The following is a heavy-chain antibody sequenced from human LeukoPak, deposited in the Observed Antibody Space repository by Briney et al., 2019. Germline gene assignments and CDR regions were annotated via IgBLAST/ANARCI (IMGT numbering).Heavy chain of an antibody. CDR3: AGWPPRSPSYCDGDCYFDY. CDR2: IYYSGST. J-gene: IGHJ4*02. CDR1: GGSISSYY. Sequence: SETLSLTCTVSGGSISSYYWSWIRQPPGKGLEWIGYIYYSGSTNYNPSLKSRVTISVDTSKNQFSLKLSSVTAADTAVYYCAGWPPRSPSYCDGDCYFDYWGQGTLVTVSS. V-gene: IGHV4-59*08. D-gene: IGHD2-21*02.